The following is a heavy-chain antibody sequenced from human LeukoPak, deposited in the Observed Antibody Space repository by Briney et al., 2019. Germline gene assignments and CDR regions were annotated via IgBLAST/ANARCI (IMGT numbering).Heavy chain of an antibody. Sequence: SETLSLTCAVFTHYISSGYRWGWIRQPPGKGLEWIGSIYHSGITYYNPSLKSRVTISVDTSNNQFSLELTSMITADTAGYYCARYRDGHTPFDHWGQGTLVTVSS. CDR2: IYHSGIT. D-gene: IGHD5-24*01. CDR1: THYISSGYR. V-gene: IGHV4-38-2*01. CDR3: ARYRDGHTPFDH. J-gene: IGHJ4*02.